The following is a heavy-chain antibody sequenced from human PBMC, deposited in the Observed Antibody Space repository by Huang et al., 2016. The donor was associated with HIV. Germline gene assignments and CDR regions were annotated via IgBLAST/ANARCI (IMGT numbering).Heavy chain of an antibody. CDR2: INNDGSIT. CDR3: ARHRSSGGVEEAFDI. D-gene: IGHD2-8*02. V-gene: IGHV3-74*03. Sequence: EVQLVESGGGLVQPGGSLRLSCAASGFTFSSYWMHWVRQAPGKGLWWLSRINNDGSITTYADSVKGRITISRDNARNTMYLQMTTLSAGDTAVYYCARHRSSGGVEEAFDIWGPGTLVTVAS. J-gene: IGHJ3*02. CDR1: GFTFSSYW.